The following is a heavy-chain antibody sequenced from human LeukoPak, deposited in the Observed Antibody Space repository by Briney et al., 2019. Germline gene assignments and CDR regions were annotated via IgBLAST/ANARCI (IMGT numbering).Heavy chain of an antibody. D-gene: IGHD3-3*01. V-gene: IGHV3-48*02. Sequence: GGSLRLSCAASGFTFSSYSMNWVRQAPGKGLEWVSFISSSSSTIYYADSVKGRFTISRDNAKNSLYLQMNSLRDEDTAVYYCARLKYYDFWSGAPWAYYGMDVWGQGTTVTVSS. J-gene: IGHJ6*02. CDR2: ISSSSSTI. CDR1: GFTFSSYS. CDR3: ARLKYYDFWSGAPWAYYGMDV.